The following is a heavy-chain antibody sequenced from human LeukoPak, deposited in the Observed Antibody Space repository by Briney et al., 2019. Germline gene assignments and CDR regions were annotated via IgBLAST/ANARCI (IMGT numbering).Heavy chain of an antibody. Sequence: SETLSLTCAVYGGSFSGYYWSWIRQPPGKGLEWIGEINHSGSTNYNPSLKSRVTISVDTSKNQFSLKLSSVTAADTAVYYCARDRAQLLFSPRYGMDVWGQGTTVTVSS. CDR3: ARDRAQLLFSPRYGMDV. D-gene: IGHD6-13*01. CDR2: INHSGST. J-gene: IGHJ6*02. CDR1: GGSFSGYY. V-gene: IGHV4-34*01.